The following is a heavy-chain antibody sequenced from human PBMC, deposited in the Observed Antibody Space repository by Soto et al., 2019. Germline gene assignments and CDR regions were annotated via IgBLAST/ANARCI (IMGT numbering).Heavy chain of an antibody. Sequence: QLQLQESGPGLVKPSETLSLTCTVSGGSFSSSTYYWGWIRQPPGKGLEWIGSMYSGGNTYYNPSLKSRVTVSVDTSKNHFSLKLTSVTAADTAMYYCARQPSASTGYYYGAWGQGTLVTVSS. CDR3: ARQPSASTGYYYGA. CDR2: MYSGGNT. V-gene: IGHV4-39*01. J-gene: IGHJ5*02. CDR1: GGSFSSSTYY. D-gene: IGHD3-22*01.